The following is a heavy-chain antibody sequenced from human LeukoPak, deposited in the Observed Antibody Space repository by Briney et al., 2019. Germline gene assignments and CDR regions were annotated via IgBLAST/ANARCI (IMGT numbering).Heavy chain of an antibody. CDR3: ARATRGSYYGGYYYYMDV. Sequence: GASVKVSCKASGYTFTSYYMHWVRQAPGQGLEWMGIINPSGGSTSYAQKFQGRVTMTRDMSTSTVYMELSSLRSEDTAVYYCARATRGSYYGGYYYYMDVWGKGTTVTISS. CDR1: GYTFTSYY. D-gene: IGHD3-10*01. CDR2: INPSGGST. V-gene: IGHV1-46*01. J-gene: IGHJ6*03.